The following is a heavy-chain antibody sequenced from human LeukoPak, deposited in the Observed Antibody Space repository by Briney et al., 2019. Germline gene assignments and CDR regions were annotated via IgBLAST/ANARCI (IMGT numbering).Heavy chain of an antibody. CDR3: AKLTCSSTFCPLDY. D-gene: IGHD2-2*01. CDR1: GGSISSSSFF. V-gene: IGHV4-39*01. J-gene: IGHJ4*02. Sequence: PSKTLSLTCTVSGGSISSSSFFWAWIRQPPGKGLEWIGTVSYSGTTYYSPSLKSRVTISVDTSKNQFSLRLTSVTAADTALYYCAKLTCSSTFCPLDYWGQGTLVTVSS. CDR2: VSYSGTT.